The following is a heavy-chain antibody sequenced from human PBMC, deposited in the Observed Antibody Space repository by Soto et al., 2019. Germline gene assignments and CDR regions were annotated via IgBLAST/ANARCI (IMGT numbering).Heavy chain of an antibody. CDR1: GYTFTSYG. V-gene: IGHV1-18*01. CDR2: ISAYNGNT. J-gene: IGHJ3*02. CDR3: ARDVGIRYFDWLLPRDAFDI. D-gene: IGHD3-9*01. Sequence: ASVKVSCKASGYTFTSYGINWVRQAPGQRLQWMGWISAYNGNTNYAQKLQGRVTMTTDTSTSTAYMELRSLRSDDTAVYYCARDVGIRYFDWLLPRDAFDIWGQGTMVTVSS.